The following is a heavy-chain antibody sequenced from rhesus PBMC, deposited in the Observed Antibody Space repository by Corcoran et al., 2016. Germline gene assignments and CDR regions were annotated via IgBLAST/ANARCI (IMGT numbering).Heavy chain of an antibody. Sequence: QVQLQQWGEGLVKPSETLSLTCAVYGGSISSNYWSWIRQPPGKGLEWIGRIRSGGSTNYNPPLNSRVTISIDTSKNQFSLKRSSVTAADTTVYYCASSPSGSWDYFDHWGQGVLVTVSS. V-gene: IGHV4-160*01. D-gene: IGHD6-25*01. CDR1: GGSISSNY. J-gene: IGHJ4*01. CDR3: ASSPSGSWDYFDH. CDR2: IRSGGST.